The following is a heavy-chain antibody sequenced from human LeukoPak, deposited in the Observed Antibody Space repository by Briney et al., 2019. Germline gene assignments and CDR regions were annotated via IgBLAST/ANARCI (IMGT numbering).Heavy chain of an antibody. CDR2: INSDGRNT. D-gene: IGHD6-13*01. V-gene: IGHV3-74*01. CDR3: AHISSSYYYFDS. CDR1: GFTFSSFW. Sequence: GGSLRFSCAASGFTFSSFWMHWVRQVPGKGLVWLARINSDGRNTNYADSVKGRFTISRDNAKNTLYLQMNSLRAEDTAVYYCAHISSSYYYFDSWGQGTLVTVSS. J-gene: IGHJ4*02.